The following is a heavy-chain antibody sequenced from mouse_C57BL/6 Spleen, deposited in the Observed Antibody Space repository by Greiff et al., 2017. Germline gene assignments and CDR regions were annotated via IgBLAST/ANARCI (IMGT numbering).Heavy chain of an antibody. J-gene: IGHJ1*03. CDR1: GYSITSGYY. CDR2: ISYDGSN. CDR3: ARGGDYDGYPYWYFGV. Sequence: DVQLQESGPGLVKPSQSLSLTCSVTGYSITSGYYWNWIRQFPGNKLEWMGYISYDGSNNYNPSLKNRISITRDTSKNQLFLKLNSVTTEDTATYYCARGGDYDGYPYWYFGVWGTGTTVTVSS. V-gene: IGHV3-6*01. D-gene: IGHD2-3*01.